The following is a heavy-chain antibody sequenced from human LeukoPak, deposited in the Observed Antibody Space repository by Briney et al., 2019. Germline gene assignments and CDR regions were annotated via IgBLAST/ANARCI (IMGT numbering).Heavy chain of an antibody. J-gene: IGHJ4*02. CDR2: FDPEDGET. Sequence: ASVEVSCKVSGYTLTELSMHWVRQAPGKGLEWMGGFDPEDGETIYAQKFQGRVTMTEDTSTDTAYMELSSLRSEDTAVYYCATFVFRCSSTSCYPRYFDYWGQGTLVTVSS. CDR1: GYTLTELS. CDR3: ATFVFRCSSTSCYPRYFDY. D-gene: IGHD2-2*01. V-gene: IGHV1-24*01.